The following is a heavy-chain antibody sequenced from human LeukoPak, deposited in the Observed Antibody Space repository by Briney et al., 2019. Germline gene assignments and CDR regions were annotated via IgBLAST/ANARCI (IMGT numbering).Heavy chain of an antibody. CDR3: AREGVSYYDRSGYHY. V-gene: IGHV4-4*07. CDR2: IYSSGST. D-gene: IGHD3-22*01. CDR1: DGSISSYY. J-gene: IGHJ4*02. Sequence: PSETLSLTCTVSDGSISSYYWSWIRQPAGKGLEWIGRIYSSGSTNYNPSLNSRVTISADTSKNQFSLKLNSVTAADTAVYYCAREGVSYYDRSGYHYWGQGTLVTVSS.